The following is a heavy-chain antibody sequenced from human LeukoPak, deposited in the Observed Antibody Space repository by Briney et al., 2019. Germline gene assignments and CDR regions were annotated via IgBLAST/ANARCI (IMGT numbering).Heavy chain of an antibody. CDR3: ARVRGIVVVPAAMLSNAFDI. CDR1: GYTFTNFG. Sequence: GASVKVSCKASGYTFTNFGIGWVRQAPGQGLEWMGGITPIFGTANYAQKFQGRVTITADESTSTAYMELSSLRSEDTAVYYCARVRGIVVVPAAMLSNAFDIWGQGTMVTVSS. D-gene: IGHD2-2*01. CDR2: ITPIFGTA. V-gene: IGHV1-69*13. J-gene: IGHJ3*02.